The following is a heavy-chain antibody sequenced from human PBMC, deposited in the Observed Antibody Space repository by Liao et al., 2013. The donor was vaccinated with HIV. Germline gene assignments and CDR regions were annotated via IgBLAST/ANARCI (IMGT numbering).Heavy chain of an antibody. CDR1: GGSLRSDSYY. J-gene: IGHJ5*02. CDR2: IYSSGSA. CDR3: ARTDQYYDFWNGYENWFDP. Sequence: QVQLQESGPGLVKPSQTLSLTCTVSGGSLRSDSYYWSWIRQPAGKGLEWIGRIYSSGSANYNPSLKSRVTMSVDTSKNQFSLKLSSVTAADTAVYYCARTDQYYDFWNGYENWFDPWGQGTLVTVSS. D-gene: IGHD3-3*01. V-gene: IGHV4-61*02.